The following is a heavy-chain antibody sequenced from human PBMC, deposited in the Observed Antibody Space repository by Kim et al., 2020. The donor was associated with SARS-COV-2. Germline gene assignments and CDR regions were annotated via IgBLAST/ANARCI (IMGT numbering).Heavy chain of an antibody. V-gene: IGHV3-48*04. CDR2: ISGSGTIT. CDR3: VRDNFCAFDV. CDR1: GFTLSLYS. Sequence: GGSLRLSCATSGFTLSLYSMNWVRQSPGKGLEWVSHISGSGTITKHAASVRGRFTISRDNAKNSLFLQVNGLRADDTAVYYCVRDNFCAFDVWGQGTLVTVSS. J-gene: IGHJ3*01. D-gene: IGHD3-3*01.